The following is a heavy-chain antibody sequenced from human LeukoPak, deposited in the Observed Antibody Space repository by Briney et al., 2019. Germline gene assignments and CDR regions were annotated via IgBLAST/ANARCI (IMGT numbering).Heavy chain of an antibody. D-gene: IGHD3-22*01. CDR1: GFTFSSYG. J-gene: IGHJ6*03. CDR2: ISGSGGST. V-gene: IGHV3-23*01. Sequence: PGGSLRLSCAASGFTFSSYGMSWVRQAPGKGLEWVSAISGSGGSTYYADSVKGRFTISRDNSKDTLYLQMNSLRAEDTAVYYCAKAMIVVVSYCYYYMDVWGKGTTVTISS. CDR3: AKAMIVVVSYCYYYMDV.